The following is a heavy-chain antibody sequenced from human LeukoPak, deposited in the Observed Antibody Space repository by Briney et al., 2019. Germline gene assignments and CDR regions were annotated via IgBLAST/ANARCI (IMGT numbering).Heavy chain of an antibody. Sequence: GGSLRLSCAASGFTFSNYWMHWVRQAPGKGLVWVSRINSDGINTSYADSVKGRFTISRDNAKNTLNLQMNSLRAEDTAVYYCARRGSYSSGYYAYYFDYWGQGTLVTVSS. CDR1: GFTFSNYW. V-gene: IGHV3-74*01. CDR2: INSDGINT. J-gene: IGHJ4*02. CDR3: ARRGSYSSGYYAYYFDY. D-gene: IGHD6-19*01.